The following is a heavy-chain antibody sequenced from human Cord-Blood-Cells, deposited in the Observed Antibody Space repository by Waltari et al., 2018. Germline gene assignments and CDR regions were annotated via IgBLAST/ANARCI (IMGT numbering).Heavy chain of an antibody. CDR2: INPNSGGT. CDR1: GYTCTGHY. J-gene: IGHJ5*02. D-gene: IGHD3-10*01. V-gene: IGHV1-2*02. CDR3: ATLTASMVRGVIITGWFDP. Sequence: QVQLVQSGAGVKKPRAAVKVSCKASGYTCTGHYMHWVRQAPGLGFEWMGWINPNSGGTNYEQKFQGRVTMTRDTSISTAYMELSRLRSDDTAVYYCATLTASMVRGVIITGWFDPWGQGTLVTVSS.